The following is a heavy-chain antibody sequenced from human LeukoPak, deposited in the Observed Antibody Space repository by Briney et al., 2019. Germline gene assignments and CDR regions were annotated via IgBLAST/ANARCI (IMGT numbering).Heavy chain of an antibody. D-gene: IGHD6-13*01. Sequence: SETLSLTCTVSGGSISSYYWSWFRQPAGKGLEWFGRIYTSGSTNYNPSPKSRVTISVATSKNQISPNLSSVTAADTAVYYCARGHPSIAAADTGHLYYFDYWGQGTLVTVSS. V-gene: IGHV4-4*07. CDR1: GGSISSYY. CDR3: ARGHPSIAAADTGHLYYFDY. CDR2: IYTSGST. J-gene: IGHJ4*02.